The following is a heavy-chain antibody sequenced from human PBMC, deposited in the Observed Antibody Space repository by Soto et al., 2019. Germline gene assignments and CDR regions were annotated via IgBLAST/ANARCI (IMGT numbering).Heavy chain of an antibody. J-gene: IGHJ6*03. CDR1: GFTFSSYW. CDR2: IKQDGSEK. Sequence: GGSLRLSCAASGFTFSSYWMSWVRQAPGKGLEWVANIKQDGSEKYYVDSVKGRFTISRDNAKNSLYLQMNSLRAEDTAVYYCARDPSGVYYDFWSGYSEDMDVWGKGTTVTVSS. D-gene: IGHD3-3*01. CDR3: ARDPSGVYYDFWSGYSEDMDV. V-gene: IGHV3-7*01.